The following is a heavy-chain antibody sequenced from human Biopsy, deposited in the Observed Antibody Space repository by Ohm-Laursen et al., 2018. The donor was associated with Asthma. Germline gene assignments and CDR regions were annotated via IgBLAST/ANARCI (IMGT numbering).Heavy chain of an antibody. CDR2: INPNGGAT. Sequence: GASVKVSCKASAYTFIGYHLHWVRQAPGEGLEWMGRINPNGGATIYAQKFQGRVTMTRDTSISTAYMELSRLTSDDTAVYYCARVQKSPGDRWFDPRGQGTLVTVSS. J-gene: IGHJ5*02. CDR3: ARVQKSPGDRWFDP. V-gene: IGHV1-2*06. CDR1: AYTFIGYH. D-gene: IGHD7-27*01.